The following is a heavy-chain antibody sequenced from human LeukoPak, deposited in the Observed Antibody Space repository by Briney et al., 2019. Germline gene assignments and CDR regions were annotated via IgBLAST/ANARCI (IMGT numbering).Heavy chain of an antibody. Sequence: SETLSLTCTVSGVSTIGYFWTGIRQPPRKGREGVGYVYFTGSANYSPSLKSRVTFPVHTSMNKFSLNRTSVPAADPAVYYCARHRYQLHGIDYWGQGTLLTVSS. CDR3: ARHRYQLHGIDY. CDR1: GVSTIGYF. J-gene: IGHJ4*02. V-gene: IGHV4-59*08. D-gene: IGHD2-2*01. CDR2: VYFTGSA.